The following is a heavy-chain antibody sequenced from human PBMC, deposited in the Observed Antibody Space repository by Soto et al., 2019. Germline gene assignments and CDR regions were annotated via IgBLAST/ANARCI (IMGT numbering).Heavy chain of an antibody. D-gene: IGHD3-10*01. CDR1: GGSISSGGYS. CDR2: IYHSGSS. Sequence: QLRLQESGSGLVKPSQTLSLTCAVSGGSISSGGYSWSWIRQPPGKGLEWIRYIYHSGSSYFNPSIKSRLIMSVDRSKNQFSLNLSSVPAADTAVYYCARDYGSGVDVWGQGTPVTVSS. CDR3: ARDYGSGVDV. V-gene: IGHV4-30-2*01. J-gene: IGHJ6*02.